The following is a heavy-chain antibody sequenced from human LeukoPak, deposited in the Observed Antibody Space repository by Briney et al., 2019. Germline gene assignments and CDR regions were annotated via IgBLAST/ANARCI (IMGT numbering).Heavy chain of an antibody. CDR2: IYPGDSDT. CDR1: GYSFTSYW. CDR3: ASSRYYYDGSGHLFHY. J-gene: IGHJ4*02. V-gene: IGHV5-51*01. D-gene: IGHD3-22*01. Sequence: GESLKISCKGSGYSFTSYWIAWVRQLPGKGLEWMGTIYPGDSDTRFSPSFRGQVPFSADKSITTAYLQWDSLKASDTAMYYCASSRYYYDGSGHLFHYWGQGTLVTVSS.